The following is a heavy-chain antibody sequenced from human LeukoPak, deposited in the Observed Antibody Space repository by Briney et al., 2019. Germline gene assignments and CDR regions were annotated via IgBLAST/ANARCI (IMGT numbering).Heavy chain of an antibody. CDR2: ISGGGGTS. V-gene: IGHV3-23*01. CDR3: ARDRRMRVRGYGKTGTTALDY. J-gene: IGHJ4*01. CDR1: GLTFSSSA. Sequence: GGALRLSCAASGLTFSSSAMSGGRQAPGRGVGGGSQISGGGGTSHYADSVKGRFTISRDNSEKTLYLQMNSLRAEDTAVYFCARDRRMRVRGYGKTGTTALDYWGQEPWSPSPQ. D-gene: IGHD1-7*01.